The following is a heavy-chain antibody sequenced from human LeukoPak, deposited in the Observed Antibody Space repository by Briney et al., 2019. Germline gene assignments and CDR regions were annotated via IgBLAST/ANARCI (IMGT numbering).Heavy chain of an antibody. CDR1: GFTFSSYA. V-gene: IGHV3-23*01. J-gene: IGHJ4*02. CDR3: ARGPNYYDSSGYYSEY. Sequence: GGSLRLSCAASGFTFSSYAMSWVRQAPGKGLEWVSAISGSGGSTYYADSVKGRFTISRDNAKNSLYLQMNSLRAEDTAVYYCARGPNYYDSSGYYSEYWGQGTLVTVSS. D-gene: IGHD3-22*01. CDR2: ISGSGGST.